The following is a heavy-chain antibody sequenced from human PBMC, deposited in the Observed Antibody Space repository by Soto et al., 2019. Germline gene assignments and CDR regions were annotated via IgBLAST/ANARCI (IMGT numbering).Heavy chain of an antibody. Sequence: SETLSLTCTVSGGSVTSGNYYWSWIRQPPGKGLEWIGHIYYSGTTNYNPSLKSRVTISIDASKNQFSLKLSSVTAADTAVYYCARGPVVTPFVDYWGQGTLVTASS. CDR2: IYYSGTT. D-gene: IGHD2-21*02. CDR1: GGSVTSGNYY. CDR3: ARGPVVTPFVDY. J-gene: IGHJ4*02. V-gene: IGHV4-61*01.